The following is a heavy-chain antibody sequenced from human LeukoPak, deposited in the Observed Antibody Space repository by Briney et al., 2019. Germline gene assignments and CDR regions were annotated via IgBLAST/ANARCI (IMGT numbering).Heavy chain of an antibody. CDR2: ISSSGSTI. D-gene: IGHD6-13*01. CDR1: GFTFSDYY. Sequence: GGSLRLSCAASGFTFSDYYMSWIRQAPGKGLEWVSYISSSGSTIYYADSVKGRFTISRDNSKNTLYLQMNSLRAEDTAVYYCARVGELARFDYWGQGTLVTVSS. CDR3: ARVGELARFDY. V-gene: IGHV3-11*04. J-gene: IGHJ4*02.